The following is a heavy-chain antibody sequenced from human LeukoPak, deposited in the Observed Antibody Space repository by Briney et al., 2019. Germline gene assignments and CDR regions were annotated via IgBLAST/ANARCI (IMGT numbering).Heavy chain of an antibody. D-gene: IGHD2-21*02. CDR1: GFTFSNYS. J-gene: IGHJ4*02. CDR3: ARSCGGDCYSDY. Sequence: GGSLRLSCAASGFTFSNYSMNWVRQAPGKGLEWVSSFGSSSHYRYYGDSVKGRFIISRDNAKNSLFLQMNSLRAEDTAVYYCARSCGGDCYSDYWGQGTLVTVSS. V-gene: IGHV3-21*01. CDR2: FGSSSHYR.